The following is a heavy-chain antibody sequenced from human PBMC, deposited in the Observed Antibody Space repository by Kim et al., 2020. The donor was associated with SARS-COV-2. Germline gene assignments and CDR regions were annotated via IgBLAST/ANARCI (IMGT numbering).Heavy chain of an antibody. D-gene: IGHD6-13*01. J-gene: IGHJ5*02. CDR2: ISSSGTSI. CDR3: ARVSSGSSSWYWFDP. CDR1: GFTFSDYY. V-gene: IGHV3-11*01. Sequence: GGSLRLSCAASGFTFSDYYMTWIRQAPGKGLEWLSYISSSGTSIKYADSVKGRFSISRDNAKNSLYLQMNSLRAEDTAVYYCARVSSGSSSWYWFDPWGQRTLVTVSS.